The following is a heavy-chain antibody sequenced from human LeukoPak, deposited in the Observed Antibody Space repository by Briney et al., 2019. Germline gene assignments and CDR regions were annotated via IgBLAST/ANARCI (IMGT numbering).Heavy chain of an antibody. J-gene: IGHJ4*02. CDR1: GYTFTSYA. CDR2: INTNTGNP. D-gene: IGHD3-22*01. CDR3: ATLTPRDYYDSSGYLFIFDY. Sequence: ASVKVSCKASGYTFTSYAMNWVRQAPGQGLEWMGWINTNTGNPTYAQGFTGRFVFSLDTSVSTAYLQISSLKAEDTAVYYCATLTPRDYYDSSGYLFIFDYWGQGTLVTVSS. V-gene: IGHV7-4-1*02.